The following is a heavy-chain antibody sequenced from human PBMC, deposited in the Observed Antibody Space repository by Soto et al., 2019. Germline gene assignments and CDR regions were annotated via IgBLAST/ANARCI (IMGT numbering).Heavy chain of an antibody. CDR1: GGTFNNNA. CDR3: AVSMAARLHYYYFDY. D-gene: IGHD6-6*01. J-gene: IGHJ4*02. Sequence: QVQLVQSGAEVKKPGSSVKVSCKASGGTFNNNAISWVRQAPGQGLEWMGGTIPMFGTSNYAPNLQGRVTITADESRSTAYMALTSLRSEDTAVYYCAVSMAARLHYYYFDYWGQGTLVTVSS. CDR2: TIPMFGTS. V-gene: IGHV1-69*01.